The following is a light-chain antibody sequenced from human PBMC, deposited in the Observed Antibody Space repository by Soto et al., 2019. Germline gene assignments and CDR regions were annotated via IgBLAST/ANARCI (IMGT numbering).Light chain of an antibody. CDR1: SSDVGSYNL. J-gene: IGLJ1*01. CDR2: EGS. Sequence: QSVLTQPASVSGCPGQSITISCTGTSSDVGSYNLVSWYQQHPGKAPKLMIYEGSKRPSGVSNRFSGSKSGNTASLTISGLQAEDEADYYCSSYAGSNNYVFGTGTKVTVL. V-gene: IGLV2-23*01. CDR3: SSYAGSNNYV.